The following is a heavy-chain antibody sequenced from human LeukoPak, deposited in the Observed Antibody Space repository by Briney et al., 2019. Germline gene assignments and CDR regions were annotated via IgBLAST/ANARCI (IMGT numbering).Heavy chain of an antibody. Sequence: PGGSLRLSCTATGFTFSSYWMSWVRQAPGKGLEWVANIKQDGSEKYYVDSVKGRFTISRDNAKNSLYLQMNSLRAEDTAVYYCARVRSSDDILTGYRLGPVAFDIWGQGTMVTVSS. D-gene: IGHD3-9*01. CDR3: ARVRSSDDILTGYRLGPVAFDI. CDR2: IKQDGSEK. J-gene: IGHJ3*02. CDR1: GFTFSSYW. V-gene: IGHV3-7*01.